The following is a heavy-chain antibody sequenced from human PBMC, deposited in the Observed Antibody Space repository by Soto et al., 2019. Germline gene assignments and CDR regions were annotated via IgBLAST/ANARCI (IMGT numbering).Heavy chain of an antibody. V-gene: IGHV4-59*01. Sequence: SETLSLPCTVAGGSISIYFWSWIRQSPGEGLEWIGYIFYSGTTNYSPSLKSRVTMSLGTAKNQFSLNLTSVTAADTAVYYCARGRGGSYDAFDIWGQGTMVTVSS. CDR1: GGSISIYF. J-gene: IGHJ3*02. D-gene: IGHD1-26*01. CDR2: IFYSGTT. CDR3: ARGRGGSYDAFDI.